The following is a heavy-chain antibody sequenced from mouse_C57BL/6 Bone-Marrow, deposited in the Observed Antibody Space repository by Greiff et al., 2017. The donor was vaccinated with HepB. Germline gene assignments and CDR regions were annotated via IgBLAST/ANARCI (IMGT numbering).Heavy chain of an antibody. V-gene: IGHV3-5*01. CDR2: IYYSGTI. CDR3: AGGVPRYFDV. J-gene: IGHJ1*03. Sequence: EVKLQESGPGLVKPSQTVFLTCTVTGISITTGNYRWSWIRQFPGNKLEWIGYIYYSGTITYNPSLTSRTTITRDTPKNQFFLEMNSLTAEDTATYYCAGGVPRYFDVWGTGTTVTVSS. CDR1: GISITTGNYR. D-gene: IGHD5-1*01.